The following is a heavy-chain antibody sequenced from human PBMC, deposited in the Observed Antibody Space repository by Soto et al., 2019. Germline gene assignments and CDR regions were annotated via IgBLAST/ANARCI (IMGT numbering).Heavy chain of an antibody. D-gene: IGHD3-16*01. CDR1: GFTFRSYV. CDR2: TSYDGSNN. V-gene: IGHV3-33*05. CDR3: ARWGTTGGLDV. Sequence: QVQLGESGGGVVQPGTSLRLCCVGSGFTFRSYVIHWVRQAPGKGLECVALTSYDGSNNFYGDSVNGRFTISRDNSRNTVELQMGSLRLEYTALYYCARWGTTGGLDVWGQGTLVSVSS. J-gene: IGHJ4*02.